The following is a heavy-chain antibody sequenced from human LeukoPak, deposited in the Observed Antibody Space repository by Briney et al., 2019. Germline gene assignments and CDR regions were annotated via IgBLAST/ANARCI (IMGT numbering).Heavy chain of an antibody. V-gene: IGHV3-53*01. D-gene: IGHD6-19*01. Sequence: GGSLRLSCTVSGFTVSSNSMSWVRQAPGKGLGWVSFIYSGGTTYYADSVKGRFTISRDNSKNTLYLQMNSLRAEDTAVYYCAKDKDIAVAGTLDYWGQGTLVTVSS. J-gene: IGHJ4*02. CDR3: AKDKDIAVAGTLDY. CDR1: GFTVSSNS. CDR2: IYSGGTT.